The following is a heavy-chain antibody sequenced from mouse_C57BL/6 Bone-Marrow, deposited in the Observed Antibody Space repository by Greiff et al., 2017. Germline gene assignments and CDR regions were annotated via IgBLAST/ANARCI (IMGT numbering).Heavy chain of an antibody. Sequence: EVHLVESGGGLVKPGGSLKLSCAASGFTFSDYGMHWVRQAPEKGLEWVAYISSGSSTIYYADTVKGRFTLSRDNAKNTLFLQMTSLRSEDTAMYYCARPDFGYAMDYWGQGTSVTVSS. J-gene: IGHJ4*01. CDR3: ARPDFGYAMDY. CDR2: ISSGSSTI. CDR1: GFTFSDYG. V-gene: IGHV5-17*01.